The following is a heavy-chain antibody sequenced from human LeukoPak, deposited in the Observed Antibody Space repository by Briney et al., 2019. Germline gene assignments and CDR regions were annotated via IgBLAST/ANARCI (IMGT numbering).Heavy chain of an antibody. Sequence: SETLSLTCAFYGGSFSCYYWSWSRQPPGKGLEWSGEINHSGSTNYNPSLKSRVTISVDTSKNQFSLKLSSVTAADTAVYYCARGQGIAVAGTYDYWGQGTLVTVSS. D-gene: IGHD6-19*01. CDR3: ARGQGIAVAGTYDY. CDR1: GGSFSCYY. J-gene: IGHJ4*02. CDR2: INHSGST. V-gene: IGHV4-34*01.